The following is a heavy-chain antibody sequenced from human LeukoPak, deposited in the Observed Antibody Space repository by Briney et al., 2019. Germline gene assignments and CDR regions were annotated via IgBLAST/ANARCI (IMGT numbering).Heavy chain of an antibody. Sequence: SETLSLTCAVSGGSISSGGYSWSWIRQPRGKGLEWIGYIYHSGSTYYNPSLKSRVTISVDTSKNQFSLKLSSVTAADTAVYYCAIEDIVVVPAANSYGMDVWGQGTTVTVSS. J-gene: IGHJ6*02. CDR3: AIEDIVVVPAANSYGMDV. D-gene: IGHD2-2*01. V-gene: IGHV4-30-2*01. CDR2: IYHSGST. CDR1: GGSISSGGYS.